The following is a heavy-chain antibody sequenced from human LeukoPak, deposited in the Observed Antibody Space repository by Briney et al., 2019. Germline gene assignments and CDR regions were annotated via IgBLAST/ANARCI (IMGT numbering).Heavy chain of an antibody. CDR3: ARGSDYYDSSGYYYRLWDY. Sequence: SETLSLTCTVSGGSISSSSYYWGWIRQPPGKGLEWIGSIYYSGSTYYNPSLKSRVTISVDTSKNQFSLKLSSVTAADTAVYYCARGSDYYDSSGYYYRLWDYWGQGTLVTVSS. CDR1: GGSISSSSYY. V-gene: IGHV4-39*07. CDR2: IYYSGST. D-gene: IGHD3-22*01. J-gene: IGHJ4*02.